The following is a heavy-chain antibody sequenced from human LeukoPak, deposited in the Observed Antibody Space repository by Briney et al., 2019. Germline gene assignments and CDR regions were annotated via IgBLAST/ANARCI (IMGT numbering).Heavy chain of an antibody. CDR3: PRGYYYDSMIDAFDI. Sequence: GASVKVSCKASGYTFTSYGISWVRQAPGQGLEWMGWISAYNGNTNYAQKLQGRVTTTTDTSTSTAYMELRRLRFDDTAVYYCPRGYYYDSMIDAFDIWGQGTMVTVSS. D-gene: IGHD3-22*01. CDR1: GYTFTSYG. CDR2: ISAYNGNT. V-gene: IGHV1-18*01. J-gene: IGHJ3*02.